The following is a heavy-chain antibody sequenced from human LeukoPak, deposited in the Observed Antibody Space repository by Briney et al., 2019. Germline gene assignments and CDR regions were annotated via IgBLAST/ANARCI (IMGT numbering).Heavy chain of an antibody. CDR3: ARSGGYSGYDVDY. V-gene: IGHV4-59*02. Sequence: PSETLSLTCTVSGGSVNTYYWHWIRQPPGKGLEWIGYISYSGSTNYNPSLTSRVTISIDTSKKQFSLKLSSVTAADTAVYYCARSGGYSGYDVDYWGQGILVTVSS. CDR2: ISYSGST. J-gene: IGHJ4*02. D-gene: IGHD5-12*01. CDR1: GGSVNTYY.